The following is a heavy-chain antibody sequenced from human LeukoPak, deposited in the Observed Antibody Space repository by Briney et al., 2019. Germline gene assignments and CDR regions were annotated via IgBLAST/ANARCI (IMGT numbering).Heavy chain of an antibody. CDR2: INHSGST. Sequence: SETLSLTCAVYGGSFSGYYWSWIRQPPGKGLEWIGEINHSGSTNCNPSLKSRVTISVDTSKNQFSLKLSSVTAADTAVYYCARTYNWNLNWFDPWGQGTLVTVSS. D-gene: IGHD1-20*01. CDR1: GGSFSGYY. J-gene: IGHJ5*02. CDR3: ARTYNWNLNWFDP. V-gene: IGHV4-34*01.